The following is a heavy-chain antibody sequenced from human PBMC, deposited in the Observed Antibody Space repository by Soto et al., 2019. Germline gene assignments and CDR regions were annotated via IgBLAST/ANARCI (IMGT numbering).Heavy chain of an antibody. V-gene: IGHV3-73*02. CDR3: SSHSPEDMRRT. Sequence: EVQLVESGGGLVQPGGSLKLSCTASGFPFSDSPMHWVRQASGTGLEWVGRIRSKADSYATAYGASVKGRFTISRDDSKNTAYLQMNSLKTEDAAVYYCSSHSPEDMRRTWGQGTLVTVSS. CDR1: GFPFSDSP. J-gene: IGHJ5*02. D-gene: IGHD2-15*01. CDR2: IRSKADSYAT.